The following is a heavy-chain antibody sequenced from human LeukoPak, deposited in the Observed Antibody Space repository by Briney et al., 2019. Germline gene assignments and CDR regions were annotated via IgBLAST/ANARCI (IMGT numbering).Heavy chain of an antibody. J-gene: IGHJ4*02. D-gene: IGHD3-22*01. CDR3: ARDGSYYDSSGYAY. CDR1: GYTFTGYY. V-gene: IGHV1-2*02. Sequence: ASVKVSCKASGYTFTGYYMHWVRQAPGQGLEWMGWINSNSGGTNYAQKFQGRVTMTRDTSISTAYMELSRLRSDDTAVYYCARDGSYYDSSGYAYWGQGTLVTVSS. CDR2: INSNSGGT.